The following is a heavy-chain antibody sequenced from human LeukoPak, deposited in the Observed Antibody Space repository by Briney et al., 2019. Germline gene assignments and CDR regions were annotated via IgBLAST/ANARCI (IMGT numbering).Heavy chain of an antibody. D-gene: IGHD6-13*01. Sequence: SETLSLTCTVSGGSIGSYYWSWIRQPPGKGLEWIGYIYYSGSTNYNPSLKSRVTISVDTSKNQFSLKLSSVTAADTAVYYCAKGGGSSWTYYYYGMDVWGQGTTVTVSS. CDR2: IYYSGST. CDR1: GGSIGSYY. V-gene: IGHV4-59*01. CDR3: AKGGGSSWTYYYYGMDV. J-gene: IGHJ6*02.